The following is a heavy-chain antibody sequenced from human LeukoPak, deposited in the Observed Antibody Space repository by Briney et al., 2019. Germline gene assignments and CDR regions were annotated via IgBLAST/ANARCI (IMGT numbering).Heavy chain of an antibody. Sequence: GGSLRLSCAASGFTFSSYAMSWVRQAPGEGLEWVSAISGSGGSTCYADSVKGRFTISRDNSKNTLYLQMNSLRAEDTAVYYCAKDSYSNYVDYFDYWGQGTLVTVSS. CDR1: GFTFSSYA. CDR2: ISGSGGST. D-gene: IGHD4-11*01. V-gene: IGHV3-23*01. J-gene: IGHJ4*02. CDR3: AKDSYSNYVDYFDY.